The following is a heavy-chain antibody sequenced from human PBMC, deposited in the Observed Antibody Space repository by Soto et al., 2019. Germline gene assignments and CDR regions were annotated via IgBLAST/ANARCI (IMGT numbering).Heavy chain of an antibody. D-gene: IGHD5-18*01. Sequence: GESPKISCQAPAASFSNYWIGSVRQMPGKALECKGILYPVXPDTKHSPSVQGQVNISRDKSISTAYLQWSSLKASDTAMYYSARHDRSRVVTAMVRAFDIWGQGTMVTVSS. CDR2: LYPVXPDT. V-gene: IGHV5-51*01. J-gene: IGHJ3*02. CDR1: AASFSNYW. CDR3: ARHDRSRVVTAMVRAFDI.